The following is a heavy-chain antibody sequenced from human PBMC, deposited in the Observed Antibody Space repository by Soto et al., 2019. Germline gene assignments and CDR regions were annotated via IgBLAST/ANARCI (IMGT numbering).Heavy chain of an antibody. CDR3: ARATGTLRSRNCDY. Sequence: SETLSLTCSVSGGSISTVGHHWTWIRQPPGKGLEWIGSIYHTGSTYYSKSLRSRLTMSVDTSKSQFSLRLSSVTAADTAVYYCARATGTLRSRNCDYWGQGSLVTVSS. D-gene: IGHD1-1*01. CDR1: GGSISTVGHH. CDR2: IYHTGST. J-gene: IGHJ4*02. V-gene: IGHV4-31*03.